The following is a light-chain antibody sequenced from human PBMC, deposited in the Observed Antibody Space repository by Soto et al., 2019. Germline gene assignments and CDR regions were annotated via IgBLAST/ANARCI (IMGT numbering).Light chain of an antibody. CDR1: QTISSW. CDR2: KAS. V-gene: IGKV1-5*03. J-gene: IGKJ1*01. CDR3: QQYQRYWT. Sequence: DIQMTQSPSTLSGSVGDRVTITCRASQTISSWLAWYQQKPGKAPKLLIYKASTLESGVPPRFTGSGSGTEFTLSISNLQPDDFATYYCQQYQRYWTFGHGTKVEVK.